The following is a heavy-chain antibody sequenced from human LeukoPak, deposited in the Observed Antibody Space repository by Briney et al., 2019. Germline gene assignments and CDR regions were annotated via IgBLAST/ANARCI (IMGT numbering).Heavy chain of an antibody. J-gene: IGHJ4*02. V-gene: IGHV1-18*01. CDR1: GYTFSTYG. CDR2: ISAYNGNI. D-gene: IGHD1-26*01. Sequence: GASVKVSCKASGYTFSTYGISWVRQAPGQGLEWMGWISAYNGNINCAQKLQGRVTMTTDTSTSTAYMELMSLRSDDTAVYYCARDSRGTYYGLLDYWGQGTLVTVSS. CDR3: ARDSRGTYYGLLDY.